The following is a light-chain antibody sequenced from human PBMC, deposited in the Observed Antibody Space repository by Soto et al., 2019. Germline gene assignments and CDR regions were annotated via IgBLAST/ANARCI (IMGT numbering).Light chain of an antibody. CDR3: NSYTSSSTYG. J-gene: IGLJ1*01. CDR1: TSDVGRYNY. CDR2: DVS. Sequence: SALTQPASVSGSPGQSITISCTGTTSDVGRYNYVSWYQQHPGKAPKLIIYDVSNRPSGVSNRFSGSKSGNTASLPISGLQAEDEADYYCNSYTSSSTYGFGTGTKVTVL. V-gene: IGLV2-14*01.